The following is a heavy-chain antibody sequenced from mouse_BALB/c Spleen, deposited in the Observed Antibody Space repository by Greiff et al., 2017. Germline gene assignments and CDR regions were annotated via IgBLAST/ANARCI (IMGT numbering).Heavy chain of an antibody. Sequence: QVQLKESGAELVRPGSSVKISCKASGYAFSSYWMNWVKQRPGQGLEWIGQIYPGDGDTNYNGKFKGKATLTADKSSSTAYMQLSSLTSEDSAVYFCARSLLSFYFDYWGQGTTLTVSS. J-gene: IGHJ2*01. CDR3: ARSLLSFYFDY. D-gene: IGHD2-1*01. CDR2: IYPGDGDT. V-gene: IGHV1-80*01. CDR1: GYAFSSYW.